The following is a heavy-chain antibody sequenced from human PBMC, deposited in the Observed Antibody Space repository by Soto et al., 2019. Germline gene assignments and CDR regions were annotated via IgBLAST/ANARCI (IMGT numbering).Heavy chain of an antibody. CDR2: IRGATI. CDR1: GFTFSIYS. V-gene: IGHV3-48*02. Sequence: EVQLVESGGGLVQPGGSLRLSCAASGFTFSIYSMNWVRQAPGKGLEWISYIRGATIYYADSVKGRFTISRDNARNSLYLQMNSLRDEDTAVYYCARDLGYTYGSDYWGQGTLVTVSS. J-gene: IGHJ4*02. CDR3: ARDLGYTYGSDY. D-gene: IGHD5-18*01.